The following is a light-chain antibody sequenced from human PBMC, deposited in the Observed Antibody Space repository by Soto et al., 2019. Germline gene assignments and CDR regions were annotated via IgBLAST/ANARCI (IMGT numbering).Light chain of an antibody. CDR1: SSNIGNNY. J-gene: IGLJ2*01. Sequence: QSVLTQPPSVSAAPGQKVTISCSGSSSNIGNNYVSWYQQLPGTAPKLLIFDNNSRPSGIPDRFSGSKSGTSATLGITGLQTGDEADYYCGTWDSSLSAVLFGGGTKLTVL. CDR2: DNN. V-gene: IGLV1-51*01. CDR3: GTWDSSLSAVL.